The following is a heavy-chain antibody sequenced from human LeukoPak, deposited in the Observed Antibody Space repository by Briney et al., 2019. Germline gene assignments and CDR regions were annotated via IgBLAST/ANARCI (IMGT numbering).Heavy chain of an antibody. CDR3: AMGYSSGWYYFDY. Sequence: ASVKVSCKVSGYTLTELSMHWVRQAPGKGLEWMGGFDTEDGETIYAQKFQGRVTMTEDTSTDTAYMELSSLRSEDTAVYYCAMGYSSGWYYFDYWGQGTLVTVSS. V-gene: IGHV1-24*01. J-gene: IGHJ4*02. D-gene: IGHD6-19*01. CDR2: FDTEDGET. CDR1: GYTLTELS.